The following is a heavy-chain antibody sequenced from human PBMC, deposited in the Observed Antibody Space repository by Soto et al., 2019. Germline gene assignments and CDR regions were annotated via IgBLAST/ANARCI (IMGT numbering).Heavy chain of an antibody. CDR1: CGALSSGNYY. D-gene: IGHD1-20*01. V-gene: IGHV4-30-4*08. J-gene: IGHJ5*02. Sequence: SETLSLTCSFSCGALSSGNYYWSWIRQVPGKGLEWIGHIYVTGSVGYNPSLRDRITISQDTSERQFSLNLRLVTAADTAVYYCARLRIATNNYKSFDPWGKGTLVTVSS. CDR2: IYVTGSV. CDR3: ARLRIATNNYKSFDP.